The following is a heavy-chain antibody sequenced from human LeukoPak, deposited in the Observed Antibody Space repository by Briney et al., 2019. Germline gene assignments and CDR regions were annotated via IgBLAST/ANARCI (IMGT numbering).Heavy chain of an antibody. D-gene: IGHD6-19*01. CDR2: ISYDGSNK. J-gene: IGHJ4*02. V-gene: IGHV3-30*18. CDR1: GFTFNSYG. Sequence: GGSLRLSCAASGFTFNSYGMHWVRQAPGKGLEWVAVISYDGSNKFYVDSVKGRFTISRDNSKNTLYLQMNSLRAEDTAVYYCAKARDSSNRGLLDYWGQGTLVTVSS. CDR3: AKARDSSNRGLLDY.